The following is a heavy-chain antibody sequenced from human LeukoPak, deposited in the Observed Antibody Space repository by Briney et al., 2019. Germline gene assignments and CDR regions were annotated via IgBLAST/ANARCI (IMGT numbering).Heavy chain of an antibody. CDR2: IYYSGST. Sequence: SETLSLTCTVSGDSITSSAYYWGWIRQPPGKGLEWIGSIYYSGSTSYNPSLKSRLSISVDTSKNQFSLKLRSVTAADTAVYYCAREDGTAMDNAFDIWSQGTMVTVSS. CDR3: AREDGTAMDNAFDI. J-gene: IGHJ3*02. V-gene: IGHV4-39*07. D-gene: IGHD5-18*01. CDR1: GDSITSSAYY.